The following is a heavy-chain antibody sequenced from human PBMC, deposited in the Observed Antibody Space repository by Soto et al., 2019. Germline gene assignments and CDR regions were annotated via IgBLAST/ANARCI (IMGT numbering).Heavy chain of an antibody. CDR3: ARQIYDADTGPNFQYYFES. V-gene: IGHV5-10-1*01. J-gene: IGHJ4*02. CDR1: GYSFAGYW. Sequence: PGESLKISCKGSGYSFAGYWITWVRQKPGKGLEWMGRIDPSDSQTYYSPSFRGHVTISVTKSITTVFLQWSSLRASDTAMYYCARQIYDADTGPNFQYYFESWGQGTTVTVSS. CDR2: IDPSDSQT. D-gene: IGHD5-18*01.